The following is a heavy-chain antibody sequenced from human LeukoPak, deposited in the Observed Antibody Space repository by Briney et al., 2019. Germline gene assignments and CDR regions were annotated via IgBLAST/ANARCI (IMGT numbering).Heavy chain of an antibody. Sequence: GGTLRLSCAATGFTFSSYWMHWVRQAPGKGLVWVSRINTDGSSTNYADSVKGRFTISRDNAKNTLYLQMNSLRAEDTAVYYCASTRRDGYNYWAYWGQGTLVTVSS. CDR3: ASTRRDGYNYWAY. CDR2: INTDGSST. J-gene: IGHJ4*02. CDR1: GFTFSSYW. D-gene: IGHD5-24*01. V-gene: IGHV3-74*01.